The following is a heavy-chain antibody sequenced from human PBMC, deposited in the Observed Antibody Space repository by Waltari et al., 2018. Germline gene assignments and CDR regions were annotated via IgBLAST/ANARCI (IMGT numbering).Heavy chain of an antibody. J-gene: IGHJ5*02. D-gene: IGHD2-15*01. CDR2: ISRSGDTP. CDR1: VFSFSNSA. Sequence: EVQLLESGVDLVQLGGSLRPPCAASVFSFSNSAMSWVRQPPGKGLEWVSGISRSGDTPYYADSVKGRFTISRDNSKKTVHLQLNSLRPEDTALYYCAKDLGCSGGSCPFDTWGQGTLVTVSS. CDR3: AKDLGCSGGSCPFDT. V-gene: IGHV3-23*01.